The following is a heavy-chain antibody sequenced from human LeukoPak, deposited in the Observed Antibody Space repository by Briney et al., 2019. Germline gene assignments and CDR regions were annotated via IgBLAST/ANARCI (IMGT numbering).Heavy chain of an antibody. V-gene: IGHV3-11*04. CDR1: GFTFSDYY. CDR2: ISSSGSTI. D-gene: IGHD3-22*01. Sequence: GGSLRLSCAASGFTFSDYYMSWIRQAPGKGLEWVSYISSSGSTIYYADSVKGRFTISRDNAKNSLYLQMNSLRAEDTAVYYCARVFLATMREKDDAFDIWGQGTMVTVSS. J-gene: IGHJ3*02. CDR3: ARVFLATMREKDDAFDI.